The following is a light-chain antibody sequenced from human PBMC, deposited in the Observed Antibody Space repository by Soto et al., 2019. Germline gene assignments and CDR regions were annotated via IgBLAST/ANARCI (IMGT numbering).Light chain of an antibody. Sequence: QSALTQPPSLSGSPGQSVTISCTGTSTDFVSYNRVSWYQQPPGTAPKLIIYEASNRPSGVPDRFSGSKSGNTASLTISGLQAADEADYYCSLYTSENTYVFGTGPKLTVL. V-gene: IGLV2-18*01. CDR3: SLYTSENTYV. CDR1: STDFVSYNR. CDR2: EAS. J-gene: IGLJ1*01.